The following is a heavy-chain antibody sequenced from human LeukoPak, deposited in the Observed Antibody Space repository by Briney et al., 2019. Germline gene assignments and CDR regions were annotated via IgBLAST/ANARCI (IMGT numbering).Heavy chain of an antibody. CDR2: IYYSGST. V-gene: IGHV4-61*08. Sequence: PSETLSLTCTVSGGSISSGGYYWSWIRQHPGKGLEWIGYIYYSGSTNYNPSLKSRATLSVDTSKNQFSLKLSSVTAADTAVYYCARVPRGYRYGYKALEEYYFDYWGQGTLVTVSS. D-gene: IGHD5-18*01. CDR3: ARVPRGYRYGYKALEEYYFDY. J-gene: IGHJ4*02. CDR1: GGSISSGGYY.